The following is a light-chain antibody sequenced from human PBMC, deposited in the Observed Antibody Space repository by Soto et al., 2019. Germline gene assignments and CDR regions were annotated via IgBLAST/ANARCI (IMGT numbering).Light chain of an antibody. J-gene: IGLJ1*01. CDR3: NSYTSKSTGV. CDR2: ANS. V-gene: IGLV1-40*01. CDR1: SSNIGAGYD. Sequence: QLVLTQPPSVSGAPGQRVTISCTGSSSNIGAGYDVHWYQQLPGTAPKLLIYANSNRPSGVPDRFSGSKSGNTASLTISGLQAEDEADYYCNSYTSKSTGVFGTGTKVTVL.